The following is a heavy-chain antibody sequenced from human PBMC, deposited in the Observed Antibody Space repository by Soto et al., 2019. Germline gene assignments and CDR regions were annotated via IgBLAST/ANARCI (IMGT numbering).Heavy chain of an antibody. CDR1: GGTCNKCA. J-gene: IGHJ6*02. CDR3: ARRYCASDNCPLFYYFVDL. V-gene: IGHV1-69*13. D-gene: IGHD2-21*02. CDR2: IIPGFRSA. Sequence: SVKVSCKASGGTCNKCAFSWVRQAPGQGFEWMGGIIPGFRSANYAQRFRGRITITADEYTSTVYLYLNDLRSDDTSVYYCARRYCASDNCPLFYYFVDLWGLGTTVTVSS.